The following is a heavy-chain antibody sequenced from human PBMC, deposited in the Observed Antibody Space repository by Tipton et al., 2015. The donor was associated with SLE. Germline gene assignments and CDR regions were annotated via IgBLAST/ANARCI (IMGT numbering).Heavy chain of an antibody. J-gene: IGHJ6*03. D-gene: IGHD2-21*02. Sequence: TLSLTCTVSGGSISSYYWSWIRQPPGKGLEWIGYIYYSGSTNYNPSLKSRVTISPDTSNNQVSLKLSSVTAADTAVYYCTRAVGTGYYYYMDVWGKGTTVTVS. CDR3: TRAVGTGYYYYMDV. CDR2: IYYSGST. V-gene: IGHV4-59*01. CDR1: GGSISSYY.